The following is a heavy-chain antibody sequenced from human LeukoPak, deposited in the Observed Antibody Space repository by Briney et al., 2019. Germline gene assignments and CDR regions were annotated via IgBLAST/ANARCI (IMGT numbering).Heavy chain of an antibody. Sequence: ASVKVSCKASGYTFISYYMHWVRQAPGQRLEWMGIINPSGGSTSYAQKFQGRVTMTRDTSTSTVYMELSSLRSEDTAVYYCARVEGYDSSGYYYGYWGQGTLATVSS. CDR3: ARVEGYDSSGYYYGY. V-gene: IGHV1-46*01. CDR1: GYTFISYY. CDR2: INPSGGST. D-gene: IGHD3-22*01. J-gene: IGHJ4*02.